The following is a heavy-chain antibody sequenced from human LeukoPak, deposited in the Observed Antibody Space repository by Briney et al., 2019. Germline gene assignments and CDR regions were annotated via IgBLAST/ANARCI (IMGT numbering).Heavy chain of an antibody. D-gene: IGHD1-26*01. CDR2: IYHSGAA. CDR1: GGSISSDGHS. Sequence: PSGTLSLTCAVSGGSISSDGHSWSWIRQPPGKGLEWVGYIYHSGAAYHNPSLKSRLALSVDTSNNQFSLRLRSVTAADTAVYYCVRGVGGEYFYFDRWGQGALVTVSA. V-gene: IGHV4-30-4*07. J-gene: IGHJ4*02. CDR3: VRGVGGEYFYFDR.